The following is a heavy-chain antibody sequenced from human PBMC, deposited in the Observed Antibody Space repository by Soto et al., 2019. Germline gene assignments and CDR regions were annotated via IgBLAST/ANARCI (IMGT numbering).Heavy chain of an antibody. CDR1: GLTFSDYY. CDR2: ISGSSSDI. Sequence: QVQLVQSGGGLVKPGESLRLSCATSGLTFSDYYMSWIRQAPGKGLESLSYISGSSSDIKYADSVKGGFTISRDNGKKSLYLQMISLRAEYTAVYYCATGERRLSVWGQGTPVSVS. J-gene: IGHJ4*02. D-gene: IGHD1-26*01. CDR3: ATGERRLSV. V-gene: IGHV3-11*05.